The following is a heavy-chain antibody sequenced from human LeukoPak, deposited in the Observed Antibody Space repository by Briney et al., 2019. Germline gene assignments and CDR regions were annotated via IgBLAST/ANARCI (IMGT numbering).Heavy chain of an antibody. V-gene: IGHV3-11*04. CDR1: GFTFSDFY. CDR2: ITNTGNTV. Sequence: GGSLRLSCAASGFTFSDFYMSWIRQAPGRGLEWIAYITNTGNTVHYADSVMGRFTISRDNAKNSLFLQMDSLRADDTAVYYCARDQSSGNPEAFDIWGQGTMVIVSS. J-gene: IGHJ3*02. D-gene: IGHD1-14*01. CDR3: ARDQSSGNPEAFDI.